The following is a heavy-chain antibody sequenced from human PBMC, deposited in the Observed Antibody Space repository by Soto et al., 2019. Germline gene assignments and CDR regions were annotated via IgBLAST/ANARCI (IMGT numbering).Heavy chain of an antibody. CDR3: ARGRYGDY. CDR2: ISAHNGNT. J-gene: IGHJ4*02. CDR1: GYTFTSYG. V-gene: IGHV1-18*01. Sequence: QVHLVQSGAEVKKPGASVKVSCKASGYTFTSYGITWVRQAPGQGLEWMGWISAHNGNTDYAQMLQGRVIVTRDTSTSTADMELRSLRSDDTAVYYCARGRYGDYWGQGALVTVSS. D-gene: IGHD1-1*01.